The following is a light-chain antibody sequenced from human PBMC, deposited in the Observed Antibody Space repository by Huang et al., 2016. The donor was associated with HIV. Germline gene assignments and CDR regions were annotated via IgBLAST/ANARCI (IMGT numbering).Light chain of an antibody. Sequence: DIVMTQSPLSLSVTPGEPASISCRSSQSLLHSNGYNYLDWYLQKPGQSPQLLIYLGSNRASGVPDRFRGSGSGTDFTLKIRRVEAEDVGVYYCMQALQTPLTFGGGTKVEIK. V-gene: IGKV2-28*01. J-gene: IGKJ4*01. CDR1: QSLLHSNGYNY. CDR3: MQALQTPLT. CDR2: LGS.